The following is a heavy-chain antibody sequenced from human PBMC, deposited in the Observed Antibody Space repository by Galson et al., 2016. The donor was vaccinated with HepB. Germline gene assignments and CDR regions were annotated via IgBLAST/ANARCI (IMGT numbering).Heavy chain of an antibody. Sequence: QSGAEVKKPGESLKISCKASGYIFADYWIAWVRQMPGRGLESRGIIYPGESDTRYSQSFQGQVTIPADTSISTAYLQWRSLKPSDTAMYYCARLQHNDGPVHLDYWGQGTLVTVSS. CDR3: ARLQHNDGPVHLDY. CDR2: IYPGESDT. V-gene: IGHV5-51*01. CDR1: GYIFADYW. J-gene: IGHJ4*02. D-gene: IGHD1-1*01.